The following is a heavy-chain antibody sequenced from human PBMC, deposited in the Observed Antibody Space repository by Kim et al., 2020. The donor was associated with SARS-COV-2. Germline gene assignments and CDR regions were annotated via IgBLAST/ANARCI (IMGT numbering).Heavy chain of an antibody. CDR1: GFTFSSYS. D-gene: IGHD3-10*01. V-gene: IGHV3-21*01. J-gene: IGHJ6*02. CDR3: ARDCFGVRWFGELFPTDYYYYGMDV. CDR2: ISSSSSYI. Sequence: GGSLRLSCAASGFTFSSYSMNWVRQAPGKGLEWVSSISSSSSYIYYADSVKGRFTISRDNAKNSLYLQMNSLRAEDTAVYYCARDCFGVRWFGELFPTDYYYYGMDVWGQGTTVTVSS.